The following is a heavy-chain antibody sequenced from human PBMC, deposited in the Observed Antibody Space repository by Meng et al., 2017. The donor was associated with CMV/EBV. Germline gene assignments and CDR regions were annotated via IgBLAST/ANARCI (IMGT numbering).Heavy chain of an antibody. D-gene: IGHD2-2*01. Sequence: AVKVSCKASGGTFSSYAISWVRQAPGQGLEWMGGIIPIFGTANYAQKFQGRVTITTDESTSTAYMELSSLRSEDTAVYYCARAQVVVVPAAIHYYYYGMDVWGQGTTVTVSS. CDR1: GGTFSSYA. CDR3: ARAQVVVVPAAIHYYYYGMDV. CDR2: IIPIFGTA. J-gene: IGHJ6*02. V-gene: IGHV1-69*05.